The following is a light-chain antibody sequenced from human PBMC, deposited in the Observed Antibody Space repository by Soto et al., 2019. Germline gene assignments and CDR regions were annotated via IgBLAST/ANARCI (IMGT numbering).Light chain of an antibody. V-gene: IGKV3-15*01. Sequence: EIVMTQSPATLSLSPGESATLSCRASQSVYSNLAWYQQKTGQAPRLLIYGESTRATGIPDRFSGSGSGTELNLTISRLQSEDFAVYFCQKFNNWPRTFGQGTKVDIK. CDR2: GES. CDR3: QKFNNWPRT. J-gene: IGKJ1*01. CDR1: QSVYSN.